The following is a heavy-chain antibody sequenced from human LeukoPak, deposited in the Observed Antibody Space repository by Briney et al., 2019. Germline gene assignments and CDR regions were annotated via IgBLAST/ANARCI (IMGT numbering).Heavy chain of an antibody. CDR1: GGSISNYY. Sequence: TTSETLSLTCTVSGGSISNYYRSWIRQPPGKGLEWIGEINHSGSTNYNPSLKSRVTISVDTSKNQFSLKLSSVTAADTAVYYCARGDYSSGWYRGPIDYWGQGTLVTVSS. J-gene: IGHJ4*02. CDR3: ARGDYSSGWYRGPIDY. V-gene: IGHV4-34*01. CDR2: INHSGST. D-gene: IGHD6-19*01.